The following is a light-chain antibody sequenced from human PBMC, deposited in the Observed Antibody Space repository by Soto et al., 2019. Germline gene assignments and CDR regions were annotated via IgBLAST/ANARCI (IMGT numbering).Light chain of an antibody. J-gene: IGLJ3*02. CDR2: STT. Sequence: QTVVTQEPSLTVSPGGTVTLTCASSTGAVTTGYYPNWFQQKPGLAPRALICSTTNRYSWTPTRFSGSLLGGKAALTVSGVQPEDEADYYCLIFYGGVWVFGGGTKLTVL. CDR1: TGAVTTGYY. CDR3: LIFYGGVWV. V-gene: IGLV7-43*01.